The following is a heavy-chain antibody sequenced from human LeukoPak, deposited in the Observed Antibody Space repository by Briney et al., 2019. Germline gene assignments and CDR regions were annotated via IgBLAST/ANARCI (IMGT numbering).Heavy chain of an antibody. J-gene: IGHJ5*02. V-gene: IGHV3-66*01. CDR2: IYSGGET. D-gene: IGHD6-13*01. Sequence: GGSLRLSCAASGVSVSSNFMIWVRQAPGKGLEWVSLIYSGGETSYADSVKGRFSISRDNSKNTLYLQMNSLRVEDTAVYYCTRDPPAVAINTYAWGQGTLATVSS. CDR3: TRDPPAVAINTYA. CDR1: GVSVSSNF.